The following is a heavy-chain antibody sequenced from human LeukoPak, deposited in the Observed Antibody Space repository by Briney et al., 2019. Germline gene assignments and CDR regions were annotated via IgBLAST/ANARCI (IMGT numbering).Heavy chain of an antibody. J-gene: IGHJ4*02. CDR3: LAISGDSTGYYNDY. V-gene: IGHV4-59*01. CDR2: IYYNGGT. Sequence: KSSETLSLTCTVSGGSIGSYFWSWIRQPPGKGLEWIGYIYYNGGTIYNPSLKSRVTISVDTSKNQFSLRLTSVTPADTAVYYCLAISGDSTGYYNDYWGQGSLVTVSS. D-gene: IGHD3-22*01. CDR1: GGSIGSYF.